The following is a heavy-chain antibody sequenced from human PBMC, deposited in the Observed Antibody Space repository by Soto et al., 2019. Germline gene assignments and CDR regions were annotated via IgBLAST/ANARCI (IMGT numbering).Heavy chain of an antibody. CDR2: INEDSTYI. CDR1: GFAFNTYS. Sequence: EVQLVESGGGLVNPGGSLRLSCTASGFAFNTYSMNWVRQAPGKGLEWVSSINEDSTYIYYSDSLRGRITISRDNAKESLFLQMNSLRPDDTAVYYCVRDLGRYFRSGYMDLWGDGATVTVSS. CDR3: VRDLGRYFRSGYMDL. V-gene: IGHV3-21*02. D-gene: IGHD3-9*01. J-gene: IGHJ6*02.